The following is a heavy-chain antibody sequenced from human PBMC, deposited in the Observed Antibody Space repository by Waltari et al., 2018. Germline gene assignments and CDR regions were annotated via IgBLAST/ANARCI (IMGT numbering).Heavy chain of an antibody. CDR3: ARGGGSGYDWAPGAHFDY. CDR2: IYDSGST. D-gene: IGHD5-12*01. J-gene: IGHJ4*02. Sequence: QVQLQESGPGLVKPSETLSLTCTVSGGSISSHYWSWIRQPPWKGLGWIGYIYDSGSTNFNPFRRSRFTISVDTSKNQFSLKLSSVTAADTAVYYCARGGGSGYDWAPGAHFDYWGQGTLVTVSS. V-gene: IGHV4-59*11. CDR1: GGSISSHY.